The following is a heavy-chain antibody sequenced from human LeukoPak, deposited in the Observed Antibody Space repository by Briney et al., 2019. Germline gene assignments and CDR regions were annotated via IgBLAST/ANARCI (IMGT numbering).Heavy chain of an antibody. CDR3: ARASYYDSSGYLKDYFDY. Sequence: GGSLRLSCAASGFTFSDHYIDWVRQAPGKGLEWVGRTRNKANSYTTEYAASVKGRFTISRDDSKNSLYLQMNSLKTEDTAVYYCARASYYDSSGYLKDYFDYWGQGTRVTVSS. CDR2: TRNKANSYTT. J-gene: IGHJ4*02. D-gene: IGHD3-22*01. CDR1: GFTFSDHY. V-gene: IGHV3-72*01.